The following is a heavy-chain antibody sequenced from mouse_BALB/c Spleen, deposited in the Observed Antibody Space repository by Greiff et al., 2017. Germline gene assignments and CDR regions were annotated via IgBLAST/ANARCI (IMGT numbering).Heavy chain of an antibody. CDR3: ARKGVEDYYAMDY. CDR1: GFSLTSYG. CDR2: IWSGGST. D-gene: IGHD1-1*01. V-gene: IGHV2-2*02. Sequence: QVHVKQSGPGLVQPSQSLSITCTVSGFSLTSYGVHWVRQSPGKGLEWLGVIWSGGSTDYNAAFISRLSISKDNSKSQVFFKMNSLQANDTAIYYCARKGVEDYYAMDYWGQGTSVTVSS. J-gene: IGHJ4*01.